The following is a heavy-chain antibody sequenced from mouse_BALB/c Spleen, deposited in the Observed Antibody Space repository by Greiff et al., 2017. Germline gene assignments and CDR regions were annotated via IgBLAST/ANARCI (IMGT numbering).Heavy chain of an antibody. J-gene: IGHJ2*01. CDR2: ISYSGST. CDR1: GDSITSGY. D-gene: IGHD1-1*01. CDR3: ARYYYGSSYGGGFDY. V-gene: IGHV3-8*02. Sequence: EVKLQESGPSLVKPSQTLSLTCSVTGDSITSGYWNWIRKFPGNKLEYMGYISYSGSTYYNPSLKSRISITRDTSKNQYYLQLNSVTTEDTATYYSARYYYGSSYGGGFDYWGQGTTLTVSS.